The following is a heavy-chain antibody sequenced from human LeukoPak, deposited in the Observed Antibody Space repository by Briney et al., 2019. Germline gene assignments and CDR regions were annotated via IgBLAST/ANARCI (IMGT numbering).Heavy chain of an antibody. V-gene: IGHV7-4-1*02. CDR2: INTNTGNP. D-gene: IGHD3-16*01. Sequence: ASVKVSCKASGYTFTSYEINWLRQAPGQGLEWMGWINTNTGNPTYARGTTGRFVFSLDTSVSTTYLQINTLKAEDTGVYYCARVGGAATYDSFDIWGQGTMVTVSS. CDR3: ARVGGAATYDSFDI. J-gene: IGHJ3*02. CDR1: GYTFTSYE.